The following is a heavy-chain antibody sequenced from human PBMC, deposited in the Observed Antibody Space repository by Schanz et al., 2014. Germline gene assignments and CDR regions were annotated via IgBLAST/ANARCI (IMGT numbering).Heavy chain of an antibody. V-gene: IGHV3-9*01. CDR1: GFTFDNYA. J-gene: IGHJ4*02. CDR3: AKGRGSWGYFFDS. Sequence: EVQVVESGGGLVQPGRSLRLSCAASGFTFDNYAMHWVRQAPGKGLEWVSSISWNSGSVAYADSVKGQFTTSRDNSKNTMYLQMNSLRSEDTAVYYCAKGRGSWGYFFDSWGQGTLVTVSS. D-gene: IGHD6-13*01. CDR2: ISWNSGSV.